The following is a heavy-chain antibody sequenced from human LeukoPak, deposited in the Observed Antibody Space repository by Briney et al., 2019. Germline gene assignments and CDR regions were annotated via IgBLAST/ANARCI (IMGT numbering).Heavy chain of an antibody. CDR2: ISKDGSSK. V-gene: IGHV3-30*18. Sequence: PGGSLRLSCVASGFTFNTYGMRGVRRAPGKGLEWVAGISKDGSSKDYADSVKGRFTNSRDNSKNTMYLQMNSLRVEDTAVYYCAKAAYCTSTSCHFSGYAQRPLDSWGQGTLVTVSS. CDR1: GFTFNTYG. D-gene: IGHD2-2*01. J-gene: IGHJ4*02. CDR3: AKAAYCTSTSCHFSGYAQRPLDS.